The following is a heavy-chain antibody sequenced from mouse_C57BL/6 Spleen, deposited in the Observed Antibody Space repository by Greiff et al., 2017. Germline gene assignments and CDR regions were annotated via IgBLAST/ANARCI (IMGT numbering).Heavy chain of an antibody. Sequence: QVQLQQPGAELVRPGSSVKLSCKASGYTFTSYWMDWVKQRPGQGLEWIGNIYPSDSETHYNQKFKDKATLTVDKSSSTAYMQLSSLTSEDSAVYYCARGGLRRHYYAMDYWGQGTSVTVSA. V-gene: IGHV1-61*01. J-gene: IGHJ4*01. CDR2: IYPSDSET. CDR1: GYTFTSYW. D-gene: IGHD2-4*01. CDR3: ARGGLRRHYYAMDY.